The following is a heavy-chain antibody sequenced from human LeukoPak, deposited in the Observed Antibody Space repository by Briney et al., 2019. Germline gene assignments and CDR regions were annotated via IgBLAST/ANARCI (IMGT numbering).Heavy chain of an antibody. D-gene: IGHD3-3*01. V-gene: IGHV3-23*01. Sequence: GGSLRLSCAASGFTFSSYAMSWVRQAPGKGLEWVSAISGSGGSTYYADSVKGRFTISRDNSKNTLFLQMNSLRAEDTAVYSCAKDQPITVFGVATYYFDYWGQGTLVTVSS. CDR2: ISGSGGST. CDR3: AKDQPITVFGVATYYFDY. J-gene: IGHJ4*02. CDR1: GFTFSSYA.